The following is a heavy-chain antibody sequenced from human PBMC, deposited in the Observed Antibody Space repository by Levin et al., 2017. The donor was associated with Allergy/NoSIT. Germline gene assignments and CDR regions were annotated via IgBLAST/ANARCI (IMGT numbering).Heavy chain of an antibody. V-gene: IGHV4-34*01. CDR1: GGSLSGYY. CDR2: ISHDGRT. D-gene: IGHD3-22*01. Sequence: SETLSLTCAVHGGSLSGYYWNWIRQPPGKGLEWIGEISHDGRTTYNPSLKSRVTVTVNTSKNQFSLKLTSVTAADTAVEFWARGNEGGRGNYYNPGLDYWGQGALVTVSS. J-gene: IGHJ4*02. CDR3: ARGNEGGRGNYYNPGLDY.